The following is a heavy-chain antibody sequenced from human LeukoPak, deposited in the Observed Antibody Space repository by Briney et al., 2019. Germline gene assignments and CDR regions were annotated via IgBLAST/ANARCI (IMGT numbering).Heavy chain of an antibody. J-gene: IGHJ4*02. CDR2: INQDGSQK. D-gene: IGHD6-19*01. V-gene: IGHV3-7*03. CDR3: AKLLAVTNSYYFNY. Sequence: GGSLRLSCAASGFTFSSYSMTWVRQAPGKGLEWVANINQDGSQKYYVDSVKGRFTISRDNAKNSLSLQMNSLRAEDTAVYYCAKLLAVTNSYYFNYWGQGTLVTVSS. CDR1: GFTFSSYS.